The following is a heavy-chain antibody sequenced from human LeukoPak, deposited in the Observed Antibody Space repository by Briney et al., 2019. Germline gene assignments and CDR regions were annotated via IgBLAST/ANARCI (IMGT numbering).Heavy chain of an antibody. CDR3: ASTYSSGWYFGFDY. J-gene: IGHJ4*02. Sequence: SQTLSLTCTVSGGSISSYYWSWIRQPPGKGLEWIGYIYYSGSTDYNPSLKSRVTISVDTSKNQFSLKLNSVTAADTAVYYCASTYSSGWYFGFDYWGQGTLVTVSS. CDR2: IYYSGST. V-gene: IGHV4-59*01. D-gene: IGHD6-19*01. CDR1: GGSISSYY.